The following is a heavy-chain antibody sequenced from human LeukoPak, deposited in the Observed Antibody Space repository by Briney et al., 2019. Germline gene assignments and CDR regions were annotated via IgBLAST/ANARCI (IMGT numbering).Heavy chain of an antibody. V-gene: IGHV4-34*01. CDR3: ARVVPDCSGGSCYTGFDY. Sequence: PSETLSLTCAVYGGSFSGYYWSWIRQPPGKGLEWIGEINHSGSTNYNPSLKSRVTISVDTSKNQFSLKLSSVTAADTAVYYCARVVPDCSGGSCYTGFDYWGQGTLVTVSS. CDR1: GGSFSGYY. J-gene: IGHJ4*02. D-gene: IGHD2-15*01. CDR2: INHSGST.